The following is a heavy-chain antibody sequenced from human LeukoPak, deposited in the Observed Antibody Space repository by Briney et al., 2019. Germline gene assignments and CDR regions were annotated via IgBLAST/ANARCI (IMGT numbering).Heavy chain of an antibody. Sequence: TSETLSLTCSVSGGSISSSSYYWGWIRQPPGKGLEWIGSIYYSGSTYYNPSLKSRVTISVDTSKNQFSLKLSSVTAADTAVYYCARGRGVIGYWGQGTLVTVSS. CDR3: ARGRGVIGY. CDR2: IYYSGST. J-gene: IGHJ4*02. D-gene: IGHD3-10*01. CDR1: GGSISSSSYY. V-gene: IGHV4-39*01.